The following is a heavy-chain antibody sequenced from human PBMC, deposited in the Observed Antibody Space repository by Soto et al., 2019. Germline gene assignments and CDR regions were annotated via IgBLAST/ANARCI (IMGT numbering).Heavy chain of an antibody. CDR3: ARRARPDFYYMAV. J-gene: IGHJ6*03. V-gene: IGHV3-64*01. CDR2: ISSNGVGT. D-gene: IGHD6-6*01. CDR1: GFTLSGYA. Sequence: EVQLAESGGGLAQPGGSLRLSCTASGFTLSGYAMDWVRQAPGKGLEYVSGISSNGVGTYYANSVQGRFTISRDNSKNTGYRKMGSLRPEGMAVYYCARRARPDFYYMAVWGKGTTVTVSS.